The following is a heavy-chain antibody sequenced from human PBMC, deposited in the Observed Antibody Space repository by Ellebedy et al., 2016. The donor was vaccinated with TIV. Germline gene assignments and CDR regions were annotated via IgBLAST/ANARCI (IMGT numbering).Heavy chain of an antibody. J-gene: IGHJ4*02. Sequence: GESLKISCAASGFTFSSYWMSWVRQAPGKGLEWVANIEQHGSEKRYANSVKGRFTISRDNTKKSLYLLMNSLRAEDTAVYYCARGGVSAGADYWGQGTLVTVSS. V-gene: IGHV3-7*03. CDR2: IEQHGSEK. CDR3: ARGGVSAGADY. CDR1: GFTFSSYW. D-gene: IGHD6-19*01.